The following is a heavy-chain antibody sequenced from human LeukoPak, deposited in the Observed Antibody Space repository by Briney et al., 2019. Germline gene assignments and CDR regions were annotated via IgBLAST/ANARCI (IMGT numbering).Heavy chain of an antibody. J-gene: IGHJ3*02. CDR2: IYHSGST. V-gene: IGHV4-30-2*01. CDR1: GGSISSGGYS. D-gene: IGHD3-10*01. Sequence: SETLSLICAVSGGSISSGGYSWSWIRQPPGKGLEWIGYIYHSGSTYYNPSLKSRVTISVDRSKNQFSLKLSSVTAADTAVYYCARGHTGPAPFISGEGTMVTVSS. CDR3: ARGHTGPAPFI.